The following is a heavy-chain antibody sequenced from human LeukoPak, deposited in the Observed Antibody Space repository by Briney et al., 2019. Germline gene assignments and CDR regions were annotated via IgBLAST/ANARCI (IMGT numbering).Heavy chain of an antibody. CDR1: GFTFSSYA. Sequence: PGGSLRLSCAASGFTFSSYAMSWVRQAPGKGLEWVSAISGSGGSTYYADSVKGRFTISRDNSKNTLYLQMNSVRAEDTAVYYCAKGGLMVYAIENWFDPWGQGTLVTVSS. D-gene: IGHD2-8*01. CDR2: ISGSGGST. J-gene: IGHJ5*02. CDR3: AKGGLMVYAIENWFDP. V-gene: IGHV3-23*01.